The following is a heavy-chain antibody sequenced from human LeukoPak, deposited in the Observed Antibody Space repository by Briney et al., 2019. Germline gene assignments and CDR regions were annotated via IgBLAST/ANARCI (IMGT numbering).Heavy chain of an antibody. V-gene: IGHV3-48*01. J-gene: IGHJ4*02. Sequence: TGGSLRLSCAASGLTFSSYSMNWVRQAPGKGLEWVSYISSSSSTIYYADSVKGRFTISRDNAKNSLYLQMNSLRAEDTAVYYCAKDYRSLGDWGQGTLVTVSS. CDR3: AKDYRSLGD. CDR1: GLTFSSYS. D-gene: IGHD1-14*01. CDR2: ISSSSSTI.